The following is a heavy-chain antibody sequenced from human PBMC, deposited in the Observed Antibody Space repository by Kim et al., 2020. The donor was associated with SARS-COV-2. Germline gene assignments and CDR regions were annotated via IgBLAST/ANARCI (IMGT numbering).Heavy chain of an antibody. CDR1: AFIVSSYH. CDR3: ARVMSYSSSS. D-gene: IGHD6-6*01. J-gene: IGHJ5*02. CDR2: TYSSGNT. V-gene: IGHV3-66*01. Sequence: GGSLRLSCAASAFIVSSYHMNWVRQAPGKGLEWVSLTYSSGNTYYADSVKGRFSISRDNSKNTLYLQMNSLRAEDTAVYYCARVMSYSSSSWGQGTLVTVSS.